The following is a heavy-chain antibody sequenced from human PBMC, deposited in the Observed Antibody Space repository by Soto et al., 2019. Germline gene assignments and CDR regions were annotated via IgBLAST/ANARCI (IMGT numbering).Heavy chain of an antibody. CDR2: IHNSGTT. D-gene: IGHD4-17*01. CDR3: ARDDFGDDGPY. CDR1: GCSLTSGFYY. J-gene: IGHJ4*02. V-gene: IGHV4-31*03. Sequence: QVQLQESGPGLVKPSQTLSLSCSVSGCSLTSGFYYLNWIGQLPGKGLELIGYIHNSGTTYSNAALKSRVTISIDTSTNQFSLLMSALTAADTAVYYCARDDFGDDGPYWGQGTLVTVSS.